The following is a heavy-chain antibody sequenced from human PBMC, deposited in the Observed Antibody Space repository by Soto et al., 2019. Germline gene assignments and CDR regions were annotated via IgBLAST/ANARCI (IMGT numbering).Heavy chain of an antibody. Sequence: QVQLVESGGGVVQPGRSLRLSCAASGFTFSSYAMHWVRQAPGKGLEWVAVISYDGSNKYYSDSVKGRFTISRDNSENTPYLQINSQISEDRAVYYCVRGCRLYHGCGSYASDNGVQGNLVTDSS. J-gene: IGHJ4*02. CDR2: ISYDGSNK. D-gene: IGHD2-21*01. CDR3: VRGCRLYHGCGSYASDN. CDR1: GFTFSSYA. V-gene: IGHV3-30-3*01.